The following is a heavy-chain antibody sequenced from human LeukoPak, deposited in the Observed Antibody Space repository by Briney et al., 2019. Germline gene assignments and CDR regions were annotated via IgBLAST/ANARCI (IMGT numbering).Heavy chain of an antibody. Sequence: GGSLRLSCAASGLTFSIYTMSWVGQAPGKGLEWVSAISGSGGSAFYADSVKGRFTISRDNSKTTLYLQMDSLTAEDTAVYYCAKLGDFDYWGQGTLVTVSS. J-gene: IGHJ4*02. V-gene: IGHV3-23*01. D-gene: IGHD1-26*01. CDR3: AKLGDFDY. CDR2: ISGSGGSA. CDR1: GLTFSIYT.